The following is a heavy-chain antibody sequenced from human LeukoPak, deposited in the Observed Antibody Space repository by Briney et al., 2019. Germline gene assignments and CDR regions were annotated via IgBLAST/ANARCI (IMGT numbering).Heavy chain of an antibody. Sequence: GGSLRLSCEASGFTFSSYAMSWVRQAPGKGLEWVSGISVAGSKRHYADSVKGRFTISRDNSKNTLYLQMNSLRAEDTALYYCAKDSLAYCTSSSCFDFDFWGQGALVTVSS. J-gene: IGHJ4*02. D-gene: IGHD2-2*01. CDR3: AKDSLAYCTSSSCFDFDF. CDR2: ISVAGSKR. V-gene: IGHV3-23*01. CDR1: GFTFSSYA.